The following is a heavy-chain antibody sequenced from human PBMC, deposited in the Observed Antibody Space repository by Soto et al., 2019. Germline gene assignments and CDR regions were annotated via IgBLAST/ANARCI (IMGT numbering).Heavy chain of an antibody. CDR2: IYYSGST. J-gene: IGHJ5*02. CDR1: GGSISSSSYY. Sequence: SETLSLTCTVSGGSISSSSYYWGWIRQPPGKGLEWIGSIYYSGSTYYNPSLKSRVTISVDTSKNQFSLKLSSVTAADTAVYYCARPPNSSSWYLGWFDPWGQGTLVTVSS. D-gene: IGHD6-13*01. V-gene: IGHV4-39*01. CDR3: ARPPNSSSWYLGWFDP.